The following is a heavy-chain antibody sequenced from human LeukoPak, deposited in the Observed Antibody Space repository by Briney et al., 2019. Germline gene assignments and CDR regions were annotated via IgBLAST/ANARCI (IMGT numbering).Heavy chain of an antibody. D-gene: IGHD1-1*01. J-gene: IGHJ4*02. V-gene: IGHV3-7*01. Sequence: PGGSLRLSCAASGFRFGSYWIAWVRQAPGKGLEWVANIKEDGSEKYYVDSVKGRFTISRDNAKNSPSLQMSSLRVEDTAVYYCARSTAGFDYWGQGTLVTVSS. CDR1: GFRFGSYW. CDR2: IKEDGSEK. CDR3: ARSTAGFDY.